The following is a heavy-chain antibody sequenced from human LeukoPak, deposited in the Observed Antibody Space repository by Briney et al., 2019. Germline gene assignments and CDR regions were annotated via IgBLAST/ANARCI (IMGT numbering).Heavy chain of an antibody. CDR1: GFTFSKNA. J-gene: IGHJ4*02. Sequence: GGSLRLSCAASGFTFSKNAMSWVRQAPGKGLEWVSSLSGSGAGTYYADSVKGRFTISRDNAKNTAYLQMNSLRAEDTAVYYCAKDPYGTRYFDYWGQGTLVTAS. CDR2: LSGSGAGT. V-gene: IGHV3-23*01. CDR3: AKDPYGTRYFDY. D-gene: IGHD2-2*01.